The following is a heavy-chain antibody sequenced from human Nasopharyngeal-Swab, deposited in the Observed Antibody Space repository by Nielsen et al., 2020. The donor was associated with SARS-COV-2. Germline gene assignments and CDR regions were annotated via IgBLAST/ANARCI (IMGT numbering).Heavy chain of an antibody. Sequence: ASVKVSCKASGYTFTSYAMHWVRQAPGQRLEWMGWINAGNGNTKYSQKFQGRVTITRDTSASTAYMELSSLSSEDTAVYYCARFVESSSWYGYYYGMDVWGQGTTVTVSS. CDR1: GYTFTSYA. D-gene: IGHD6-13*01. V-gene: IGHV1-3*01. J-gene: IGHJ6*02. CDR3: ARFVESSSWYGYYYGMDV. CDR2: INAGNGNT.